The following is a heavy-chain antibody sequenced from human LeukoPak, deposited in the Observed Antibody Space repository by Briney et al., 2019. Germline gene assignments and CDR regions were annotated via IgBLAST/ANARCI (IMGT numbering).Heavy chain of an antibody. CDR1: RFTFSGYW. CDR3: ARDQGQWLVNDAFDI. Sequence: PGGSLRLSCAASRFTFSGYWMTWVRQAPGKGLEWVAVISYDGSNKYYADSVKGRFTISRDNSKNTLYLQMNSLRAEDTAVYYCARDQGQWLVNDAFDIWGQGTMVTVSS. D-gene: IGHD6-19*01. J-gene: IGHJ3*02. CDR2: ISYDGSNK. V-gene: IGHV3-30*03.